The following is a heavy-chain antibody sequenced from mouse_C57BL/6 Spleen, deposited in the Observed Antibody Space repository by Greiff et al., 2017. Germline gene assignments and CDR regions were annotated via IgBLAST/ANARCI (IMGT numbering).Heavy chain of an antibody. D-gene: IGHD2-4*01. CDR3: ARDDYDGVDY. CDR1: GYTFTSYW. V-gene: IGHV1-72*01. J-gene: IGHJ2*01. CDR2: IDPKSGGT. Sequence: QVQLQQPGAELVKPGASVKLSCKASGYTFTSYWMHWVKQRPGRGLEWIGRIDPKSGGTKYNEKFKSKATLTVDKPSSTAYMQLSSLTSEDSAVYYCARDDYDGVDYWGQGTTLTVSS.